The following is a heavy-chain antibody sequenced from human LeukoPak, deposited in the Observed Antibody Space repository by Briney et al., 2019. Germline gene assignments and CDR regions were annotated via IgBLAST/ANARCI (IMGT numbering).Heavy chain of an antibody. D-gene: IGHD3-10*01. CDR1: GGSFSGHY. J-gene: IGHJ5*02. V-gene: IGHV4-34*01. Sequence: SSETLSLTCAVYGGSFSGHYWRWIRQPPGKGLVWIGEINHSGSTNYNPSLKSPVTISVDTSKKQFSLKLSSVTAADTAVYYCARLDRSITMVRGAPPWGEGTLVTVSS. CDR3: ARLDRSITMVRGAPP. CDR2: INHSGST.